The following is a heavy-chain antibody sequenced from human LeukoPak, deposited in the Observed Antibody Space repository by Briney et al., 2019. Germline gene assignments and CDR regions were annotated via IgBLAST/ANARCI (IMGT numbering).Heavy chain of an antibody. CDR3: ARRIVGANPCIDY. V-gene: IGHV4-39*07. CDR1: GGSISSSSYY. Sequence: PSETLSLTCTVSGGSISSSSYYWGWLRQPPGKGLEGIGSIYYSGSTSYNPSLKSRVTISVDTSKNQFSLKLSSVTAADTAVYYCARRIVGANPCIDYWGQGTLVTVSS. CDR2: IYYSGST. J-gene: IGHJ4*02. D-gene: IGHD1-26*01.